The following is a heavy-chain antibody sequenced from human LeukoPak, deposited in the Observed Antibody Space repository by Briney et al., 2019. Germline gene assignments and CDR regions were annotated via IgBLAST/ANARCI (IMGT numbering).Heavy chain of an antibody. V-gene: IGHV3-23*01. J-gene: IGHJ4*02. CDR2: ISET. CDR1: GLSFSSFA. CDR3: AKASWVSSTDAVR. Sequence: GGSLRLSCAASGLSFSSFAMSWVRQGPARGLEWVSSISETFYADSVKGRFTLSSDSSRNTVYFQLNNLRVEDTAIYYCAKASWVSSTDAVRWGQGTLVTVSS. D-gene: IGHD3-16*01.